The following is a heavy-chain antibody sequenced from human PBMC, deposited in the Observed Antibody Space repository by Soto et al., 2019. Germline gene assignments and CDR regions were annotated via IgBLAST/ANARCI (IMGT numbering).Heavy chain of an antibody. CDR2: IIPIFGTA. J-gene: IGHJ6*02. Sequence: QVQLVQSGAEVKKPGSSVKVSCKASGGTFSSYAISWVRQAPGQGLEWMGGIIPIFGTADYAQKFQGRVTFTADESTSTAYVELSSLRSEDTVVYYCTKNPENYYYGMDVWGQGTTVTVSS. V-gene: IGHV1-69*12. CDR1: GGTFSSYA. CDR3: TKNPENYYYGMDV.